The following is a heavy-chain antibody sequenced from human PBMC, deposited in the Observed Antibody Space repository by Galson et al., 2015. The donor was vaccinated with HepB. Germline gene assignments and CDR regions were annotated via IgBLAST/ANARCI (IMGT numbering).Heavy chain of an antibody. CDR2: ISGGTSNT. V-gene: IGHV3-23*01. CDR1: GFTFSSHA. CDR3: AKDSSGYSLELFDY. D-gene: IGHD3-22*01. J-gene: IGHJ4*02. Sequence: SLRLSCAASGFTFSSHAMSWVRQAPGKGLEWVSGISGGTSNTYYTDSVKGRFTISRDNSKNTLYLQMNSLRDEDTAVYYCAKDSSGYSLELFDYWGQGALVTVSS.